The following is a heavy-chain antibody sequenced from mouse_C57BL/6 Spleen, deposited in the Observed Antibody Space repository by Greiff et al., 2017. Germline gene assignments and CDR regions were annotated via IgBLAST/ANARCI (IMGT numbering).Heavy chain of an antibody. J-gene: IGHJ3*01. D-gene: IGHD1-1*01. V-gene: IGHV3-6*01. CDR2: ISYDGSN. CDR1: GYSITSGYY. CDR3: ARSAPVVPFAY. Sequence: EVQLQESGPGLVKPSQSLSLTCSVTGYSITSGYYWNWIRQFPGNKLEWMGYISYDGSNNYNPSLKNRISITHDTSKNQFFLKLNSVTTEDTATYYCARSAPVVPFAYWGQGTLVTVSA.